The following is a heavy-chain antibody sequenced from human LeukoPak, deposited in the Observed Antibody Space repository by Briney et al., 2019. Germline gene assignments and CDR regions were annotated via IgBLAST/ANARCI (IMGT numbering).Heavy chain of an antibody. CDR1: GGSISSGGYS. J-gene: IGHJ4*02. Sequence: PSETLSLTCAVSGGSISSGGYSWSWIRQPPGKVLEWIGYIYYSGSTYYNPSLKSRVTISVDTSKNQFSLKLSSVTAADTAVYYCARDGGYDYYFDYWGQGTLVTVSS. CDR3: ARDGGYDYYFDY. V-gene: IGHV4-30-4*07. CDR2: IYYSGST. D-gene: IGHD5-12*01.